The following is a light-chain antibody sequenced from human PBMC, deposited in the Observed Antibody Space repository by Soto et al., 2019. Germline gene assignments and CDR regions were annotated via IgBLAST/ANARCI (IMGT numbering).Light chain of an antibody. CDR1: SSDVGSYNL. Sequence: QCALTQPASVSGSPGQSITISCTGTSSDVGSYNLVSWYQQHPGKAPKLMIYEGSKRPSGVSNRFSGSKSGNTASLTISGLQAEVEADYYCCSYAGSSTSVVFGGGTKLTVL. CDR2: EGS. J-gene: IGLJ2*01. CDR3: CSYAGSSTSVV. V-gene: IGLV2-23*01.